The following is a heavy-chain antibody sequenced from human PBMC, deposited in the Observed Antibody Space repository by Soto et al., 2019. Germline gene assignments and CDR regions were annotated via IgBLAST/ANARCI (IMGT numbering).Heavy chain of an antibody. V-gene: IGHV1-18*01. D-gene: IGHD6-19*01. CDR1: GYTFTSYG. Sequence: QVQLVQSGAEVKKPGASVKVSRKASGYTFTSYGISWVRQAPGQGLEWMGWISAYNGNTKYTQKLQGRVTMTTDTSTSTGYMELRSLRSDDTAVYYCARDLAVGLVDYWGQGTLVTVSS. CDR3: ARDLAVGLVDY. J-gene: IGHJ4*02. CDR2: ISAYNGNT.